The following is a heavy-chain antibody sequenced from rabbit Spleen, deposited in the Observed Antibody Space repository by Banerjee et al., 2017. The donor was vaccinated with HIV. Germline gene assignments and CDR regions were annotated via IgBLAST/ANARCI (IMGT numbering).Heavy chain of an antibody. D-gene: IGHD1-1*01. CDR2: IYTDSGST. Sequence: QEQLVESGGGLVQPEGSLTLTCTASGFSFSSSYYMCWVRQAPGKGLEWIGCIYTDSGSTWYASWANGRITVSETSSTTVTLQMTSLTAADTATYFCARDLTDIIGWNFGWWGPGTLVTVS. V-gene: IGHV1S45*01. CDR3: ARDLTDIIGWNFGW. J-gene: IGHJ4*01. CDR1: GFSFSSSYY.